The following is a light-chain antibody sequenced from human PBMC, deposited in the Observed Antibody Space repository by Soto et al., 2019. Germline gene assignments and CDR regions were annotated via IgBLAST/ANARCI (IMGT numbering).Light chain of an antibody. CDR1: QSVRSIH. Sequence: EIVLTQSPGTLSLSPGERATLSCRTSQSVRSIHLAWYQQKPCQASRLLIYGASSRATGIPDRFSGSGSGTDFTLTISRLEPEDFAVYYCQQYGSSPRTFGQGTKVDI. J-gene: IGKJ1*01. V-gene: IGKV3-20*01. CDR2: GAS. CDR3: QQYGSSPRT.